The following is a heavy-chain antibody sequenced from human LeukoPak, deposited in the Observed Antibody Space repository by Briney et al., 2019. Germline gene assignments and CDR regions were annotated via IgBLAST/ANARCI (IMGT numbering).Heavy chain of an antibody. D-gene: IGHD4-17*01. J-gene: IGHJ4*02. CDR2: ISYDGSDK. Sequence: GSLRLSCAASGITLRSYGMHWVRQAPGKGLEWVAVISYDGSDKYYADSVKGRFTISRDNSKNTLYLQMNSLRVEDTAVYYCAKNPPTVSGWGQGTLVTVSS. CDR3: AKNPPTVSG. CDR1: GITLRSYG. V-gene: IGHV3-30*18.